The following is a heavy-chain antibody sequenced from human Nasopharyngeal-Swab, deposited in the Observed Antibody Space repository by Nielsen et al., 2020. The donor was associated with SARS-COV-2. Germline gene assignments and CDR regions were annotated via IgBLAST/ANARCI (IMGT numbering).Heavy chain of an antibody. V-gene: IGHV3-23*01. J-gene: IGHJ4*02. CDR3: AKGSRGYCSGGSCYLYYFDY. D-gene: IGHD2-15*01. Sequence: VRKAPGKGLEWVSAISGSGGSTYYADSVKGRFTISRDNSKNTLYLQMNSLRAEDTAVYYCAKGSRGYCSGGSCYLYYFDYWGQGTLVTVSS. CDR2: ISGSGGST.